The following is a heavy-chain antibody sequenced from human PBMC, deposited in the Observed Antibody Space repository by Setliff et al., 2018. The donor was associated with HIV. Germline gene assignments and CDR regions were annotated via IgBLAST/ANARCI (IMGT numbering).Heavy chain of an antibody. CDR1: GFTFSNYA. Sequence: GGSLRLSCVASGFTFSNYAMSWVRQAPGKGLEWVSGISGSGGSTYYADSVKGRFTISRDNSKNTLYLQMNSLRAEDTAVYYCAKDQSSAGYYFDSWGQGTLVTVSS. V-gene: IGHV3-23*01. CDR3: AKDQSSAGYYFDS. J-gene: IGHJ4*02. D-gene: IGHD6-25*01. CDR2: ISGSGGST.